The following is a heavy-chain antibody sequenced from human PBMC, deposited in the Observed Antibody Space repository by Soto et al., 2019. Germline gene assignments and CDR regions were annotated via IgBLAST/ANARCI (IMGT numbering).Heavy chain of an antibody. V-gene: IGHV4-39*01. D-gene: IGHD2-2*01. CDR2: IYYSGST. Sequence: SETLSLTCTVSGGSISSSSYYWCWIRQPPGKGLEWIGSIYYSGSTYYNPSLKSRVTISVDTSKNQFSLKLSSVTAADTAVYYCARAGKIVVVPAATPFDYWGQGTLVTVSS. CDR3: ARAGKIVVVPAATPFDY. J-gene: IGHJ4*02. CDR1: GGSISSSSYY.